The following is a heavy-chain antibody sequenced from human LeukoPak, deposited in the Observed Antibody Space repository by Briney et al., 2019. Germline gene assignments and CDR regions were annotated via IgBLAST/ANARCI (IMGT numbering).Heavy chain of an antibody. D-gene: IGHD6-13*01. CDR1: GFTFDDYA. J-gene: IGHJ6*03. V-gene: IGHV3-43*02. Sequence: PGGSLRLSXAASGFTFDDYAMHWVSQAPGKGLEWVSLISGDGGSTYYADSVKGRFTISRDNSKNSLYLQMNSLRTEDTALYYCAKPEWGGISSWYYYYYYMDVWGKGTTVTVSS. CDR2: ISGDGGST. CDR3: AKPEWGGISSWYYYYYYMDV.